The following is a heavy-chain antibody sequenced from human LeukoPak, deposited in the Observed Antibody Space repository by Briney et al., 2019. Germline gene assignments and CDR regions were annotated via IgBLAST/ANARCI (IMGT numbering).Heavy chain of an antibody. D-gene: IGHD6-19*01. CDR1: GGSISSYY. CDR3: ARVLSSSGWYLGAFDI. J-gene: IGHJ3*02. V-gene: IGHV4-59*01. CDR2: IYYSGST. Sequence: SETLSLTCTVSGGSISSYYWSWIRQPPGKGLEWIGYIYYSGSTNYNPYLMSRVTISVDTSKNQFSLKLSSVTAADTAVHYCARVLSSSGWYLGAFDIWGQGTMVTVSS.